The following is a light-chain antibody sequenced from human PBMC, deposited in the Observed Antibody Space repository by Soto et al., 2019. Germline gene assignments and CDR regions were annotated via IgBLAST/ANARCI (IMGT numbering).Light chain of an antibody. J-gene: IGLJ2*01. V-gene: IGLV2-14*03. Sequence: QSALTQPASVSGSPGQSITFSCTGSSSDIGGYNHVSWYQQYPCKAPKLLIYDFTDRPSGFSNRFSGSKSGNTASLTISGLQAEDEADYYCSSYAISDTRLFGGGTKVTVL. CDR2: DFT. CDR3: SSYAISDTRL. CDR1: SSDIGGYNH.